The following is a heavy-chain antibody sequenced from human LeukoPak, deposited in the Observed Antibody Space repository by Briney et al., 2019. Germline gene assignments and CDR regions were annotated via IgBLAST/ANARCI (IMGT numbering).Heavy chain of an antibody. V-gene: IGHV3-74*01. CDR3: ARSSKLKSQETYYYDSSGYYYAFDI. D-gene: IGHD3-22*01. CDR1: GFTFSSYW. Sequence: SGGSLRLSCAASGFTFSSYWMHWVRQAPGKGLVWVSRINSDGSSTSYADSVKGRFTISRDNSKNTLYLQMNSLRAEDTAVYYCARSSKLKSQETYYYDSSGYYYAFDIWGQGTMVTVSS. J-gene: IGHJ3*02. CDR2: INSDGSST.